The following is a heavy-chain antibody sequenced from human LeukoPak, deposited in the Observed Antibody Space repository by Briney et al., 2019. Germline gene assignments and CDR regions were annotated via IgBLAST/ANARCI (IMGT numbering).Heavy chain of an antibody. CDR3: ARGAVAGSFDY. J-gene: IGHJ4*02. Sequence: PGGSLRLSCAASGFTVSSNYMSWVRQAPGKGLQWVSVIYSGGSTYYADSVKGRFTISRDNSENTLYLQMNRLRAEDTAVYYCARGAVAGSFDYWGQGTLVTVSS. V-gene: IGHV3-66*01. CDR1: GFTVSSNY. CDR2: IYSGGST. D-gene: IGHD6-19*01.